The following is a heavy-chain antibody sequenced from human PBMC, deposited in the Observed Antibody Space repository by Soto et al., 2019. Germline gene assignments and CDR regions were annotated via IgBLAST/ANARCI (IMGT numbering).Heavy chain of an antibody. V-gene: IGHV3-30*03. J-gene: IGHJ4*02. D-gene: IGHD1-7*01. CDR1: GFTFRNYA. CDR2: ISYDGNNQ. Sequence: QVQLVESGGGVVQPGRSLRLSCAASGFTFRNYAMHWVRQAPGKGLEWVAVISYDGNNQHYADSVKGRFTISRDNSKNTLYLQMNGLRAEDTAVYYCARNDYGTYYFDYWGQGTLVIVSS. CDR3: ARNDYGTYYFDY.